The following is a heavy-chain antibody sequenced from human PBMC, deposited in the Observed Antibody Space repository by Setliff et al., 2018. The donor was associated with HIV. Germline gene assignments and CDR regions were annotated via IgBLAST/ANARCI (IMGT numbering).Heavy chain of an antibody. D-gene: IGHD6-19*01. CDR3: AREVFSGWRIFDI. CDR2: IYYSGST. CDR1: GGSISSGGYY. Sequence: SETLSLTCTVSGGSISSGGYYWSWIRQHPGKGLEWIGYIYYSGSTYYNPSLKSRVTISVDTSKNQFSLKVSSVTAADTAVYYCAREVFSGWRIFDIWGHGTMVTVSS. V-gene: IGHV4-31*03. J-gene: IGHJ3*02.